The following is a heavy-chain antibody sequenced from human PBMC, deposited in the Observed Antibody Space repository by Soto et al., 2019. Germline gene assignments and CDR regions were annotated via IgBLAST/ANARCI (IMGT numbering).Heavy chain of an antibody. CDR3: ARGEEECSGGSCYDTYLDY. J-gene: IGHJ4*02. CDR2: IYSGGST. D-gene: IGHD2-15*01. V-gene: IGHV3-66*01. CDR1: GFTIGTNY. Sequence: EVQLVESGGGLAQPGGSLRLSCAASGFTIGTNYMTWVRQAPGKGLEWVSLIYSGGSTYYADSVKGRFTISRDNSKNTLYLQMSSLRAEDTAVYYCARGEEECSGGSCYDTYLDYWGQGTLVTVSS.